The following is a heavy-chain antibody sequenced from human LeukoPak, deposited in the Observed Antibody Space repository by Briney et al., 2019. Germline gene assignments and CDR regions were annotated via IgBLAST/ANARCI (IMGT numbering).Heavy chain of an antibody. D-gene: IGHD5-18*01. CDR2: IYSGGST. V-gene: IGHV3-66*01. CDR1: GFTVSSNY. Sequence: GGSLRLSCAASGFTVSSNYMSWVRQAPGKGLEWVSVIYSGGSTYYADSVKGRFTISRDNSKNTLCLQMNSLRAEDTAVYYCARDGGYSYGHSPVFLAYGMDVWGQGTTVTVSS. CDR3: ARDGGYSYGHSPVFLAYGMDV. J-gene: IGHJ6*02.